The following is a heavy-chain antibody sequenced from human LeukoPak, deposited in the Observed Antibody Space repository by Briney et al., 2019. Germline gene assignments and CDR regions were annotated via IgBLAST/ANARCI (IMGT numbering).Heavy chain of an antibody. D-gene: IGHD4-17*01. CDR2: LNPNSGDT. CDR3: ARDPYGDNHLDY. CDR1: GYTFTSYD. J-gene: IGHJ4*02. Sequence: GASMKVSCKASGYTFTSYDINWVRQATGQGLEWMGWLNPNSGDTKYVQKFRGRVTMTRDTSISTAYIDLSSLRSDDTAVYYCARDPYGDNHLDYWGQGTLVTVSS. V-gene: IGHV1-2*02.